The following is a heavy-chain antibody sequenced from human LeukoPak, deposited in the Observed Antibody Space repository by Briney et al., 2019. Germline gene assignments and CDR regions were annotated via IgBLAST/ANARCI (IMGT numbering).Heavy chain of an antibody. CDR3: ARHSAQGYYYDSSGYFAY. CDR1: GGSISSYY. Sequence: SETLSLTCTVSGGSISSYYWSWIRQPPGKGLEWIGYIYYSGSTNHNPSLKSRVTISVDTSKNQFSLKLSSVTAADTAVYYCARHSAQGYYYDSSGYFAYWGQGTLVTVSS. CDR2: IYYSGST. D-gene: IGHD3-22*01. V-gene: IGHV4-59*08. J-gene: IGHJ4*02.